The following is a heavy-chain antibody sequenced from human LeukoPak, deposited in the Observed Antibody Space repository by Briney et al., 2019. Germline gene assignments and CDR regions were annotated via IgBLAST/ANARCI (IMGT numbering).Heavy chain of an antibody. V-gene: IGHV5-51*01. CDR3: ARRPLYSSGAFDI. Sequence: GESLKISCKGSGYSFTNYWIGWVRQMPGKGLEWMGIIYAGDSDTRYRPSFQGQVTISADKSVSTAYLQWSSLKASDTAMYYCARRPLYSSGAFDIWGQGTMVTVSS. CDR2: IYAGDSDT. CDR1: GYSFTNYW. D-gene: IGHD6-19*01. J-gene: IGHJ3*02.